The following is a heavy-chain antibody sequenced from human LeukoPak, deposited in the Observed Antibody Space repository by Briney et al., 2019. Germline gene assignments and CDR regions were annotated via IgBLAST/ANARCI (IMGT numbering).Heavy chain of an antibody. D-gene: IGHD2-15*01. J-gene: IGHJ3*02. V-gene: IGHV4-34*01. Sequence: SETLSLTCAVYGGSFSGYYWSWIRQPPGKGLEWIGEINHSGSTNYNPSLKSRVTISVDTSKNQFSLKLSSVTAADTAVYYCARSGGTSARVNAFDIWGQGTLVTVSS. CDR2: INHSGST. CDR3: ARSGGTSARVNAFDI. CDR1: GGSFSGYY.